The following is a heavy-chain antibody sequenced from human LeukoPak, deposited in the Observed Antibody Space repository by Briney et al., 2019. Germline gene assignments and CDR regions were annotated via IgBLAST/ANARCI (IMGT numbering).Heavy chain of an antibody. V-gene: IGHV4-59*01. CDR3: ARVSGLAAAGSGPDY. D-gene: IGHD6-13*01. J-gene: IGHJ4*02. Sequence: PSETLSLTCAVYGGSSSGYYWSWIRQPPGKGLEWIGYIYYSGSTNYNPSLKSRVTISVDTSKNQFSLKLSSVTAADTAVYYCARVSGLAAAGSGPDYWGQGTLVTVSS. CDR2: IYYSGST. CDR1: GGSSSGYY.